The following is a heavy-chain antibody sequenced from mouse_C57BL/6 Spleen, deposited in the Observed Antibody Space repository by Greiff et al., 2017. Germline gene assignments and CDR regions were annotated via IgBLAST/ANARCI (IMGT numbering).Heavy chain of an antibody. CDR2: IRLKSDNYAT. V-gene: IGHV6-3*01. CDR1: GFTFSNYW. D-gene: IGHD1-1*01. Sequence: EVQRVESGGGLVQPGGSMKLSCVASGFTFSNYWMNWVRQSPEKGLEWVAQIRLKSDNYATHYAESVKGRFTISRDDSKSSVYLQMNNLRAEDTGIYYCTGATDPWYFDVWGTGTTVTVSS. J-gene: IGHJ1*03. CDR3: TGATDPWYFDV.